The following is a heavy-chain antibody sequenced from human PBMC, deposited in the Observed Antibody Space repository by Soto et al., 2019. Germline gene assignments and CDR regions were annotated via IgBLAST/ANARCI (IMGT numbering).Heavy chain of an antibody. CDR2: ISAYNGNT. V-gene: IGHV1-18*01. Sequence: ASVKVSCKASGYTFTSYGISWVRQAPGQGLEWMGWISAYNGNTNYAQKLQGRVTMTADTSTSTAYMEVRSLRSDDTAVYYCARHSFKQELVMDTFAFDTWGQGTKVTVSS. CDR3: ARHSFKQELVMDTFAFDT. J-gene: IGHJ3*02. CDR1: GYTFTSYG. D-gene: IGHD3-22*01.